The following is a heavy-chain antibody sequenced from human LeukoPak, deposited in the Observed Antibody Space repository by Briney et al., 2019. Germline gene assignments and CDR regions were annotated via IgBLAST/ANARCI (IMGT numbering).Heavy chain of an antibody. J-gene: IGHJ4*02. CDR1: GFTFSSYA. V-gene: IGHV3-23*01. CDR2: ISDSGGST. D-gene: IGHD3-22*01. Sequence: PGGSLRLSCAASGFTFSSYAMSWVRQAPGKGLEWVSAISDSGGSTYYADSVKGRFTISRDNSKNTLYLQMNSLRAEDTAVYYCAKVGRYYYDSSGYHYWGQGTLVTVSS. CDR3: AKVGRYYYDSSGYHY.